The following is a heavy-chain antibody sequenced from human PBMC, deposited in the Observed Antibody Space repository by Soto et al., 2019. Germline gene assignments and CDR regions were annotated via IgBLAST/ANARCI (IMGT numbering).Heavy chain of an antibody. CDR2: ISVYDGNT. V-gene: IGHV1-18*01. D-gene: IGHD2-2*02. CDR1: GYTFTSYG. J-gene: IGHJ6*03. CDR3: ARGAGDCSSTSCYKWLYYYYYRDV. Sequence: QVQLVQSGAEVQKPGASVTVSCKTSGYTFTSYGISWVRQAPGQGLEWMGWISVYDGNTNFAQKFQGRVTMTTDTSTSTVYMELRSLRSDDTAVYYCARGAGDCSSTSCYKWLYYYYYRDVWGRGTTVTVSS.